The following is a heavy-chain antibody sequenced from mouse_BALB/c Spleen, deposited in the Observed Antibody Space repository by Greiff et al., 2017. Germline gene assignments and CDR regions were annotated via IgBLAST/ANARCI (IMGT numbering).Heavy chain of an antibody. J-gene: IGHJ4*01. D-gene: IGHD3-1*01. CDR1: GYTFTDYY. Sequence: QVQLQQSGPELVKPGASVKISCKASGYTFTDYYINWVKQKPGQGLEWIGWIYPGSGNTKYNEKFKGKATLTVDTSSSTAYMQLSSLTSEDTAVYFCARCELGLPYYYAMDYWGQGTSVTVSS. CDR3: ARCELGLPYYYAMDY. V-gene: IGHV1-84*02. CDR2: IYPGSGNT.